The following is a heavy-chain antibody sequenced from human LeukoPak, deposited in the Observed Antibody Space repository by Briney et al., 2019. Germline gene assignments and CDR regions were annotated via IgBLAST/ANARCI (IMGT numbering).Heavy chain of an antibody. J-gene: IGHJ1*01. V-gene: IGHV3-30-3*01. CDR3: ARTTPRAEYFQH. CDR1: GFTFSSYA. Sequence: GGSLRLSCAASGFTFSSYAMHWVRQAPGKGLEWVAVISYDGSNKYYADSVKGRFTISRDNSKNTLYLQMNSLRAEDTAVNSCARTTPRAEYFQHWGQGTLVTVSS. CDR2: ISYDGSNK. D-gene: IGHD2-15*01.